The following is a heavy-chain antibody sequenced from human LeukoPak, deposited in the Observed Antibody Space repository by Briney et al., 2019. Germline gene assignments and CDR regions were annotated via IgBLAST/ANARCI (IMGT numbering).Heavy chain of an antibody. D-gene: IGHD3-22*01. V-gene: IGHV3-33*01. CDR2: IWYDGSNK. Sequence: GGSLRLSCAASGFTFSSYGMHWVRQAPGKGLEWVAVIWYDGSNKYYADSVKGRFTISRDNSKNTLYLQMNSLRAEDTAVYCCARDSSGYYHGNYFDYWGQGTLVTVSS. J-gene: IGHJ4*02. CDR3: ARDSSGYYHGNYFDY. CDR1: GFTFSSYG.